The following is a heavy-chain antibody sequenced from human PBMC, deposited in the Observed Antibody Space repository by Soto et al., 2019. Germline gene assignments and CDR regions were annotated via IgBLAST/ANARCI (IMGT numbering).Heavy chain of an antibody. CDR1: GFTFSSYA. V-gene: IGHV3-30-3*01. CDR2: ISYDGSNK. Sequence: QVQLVESGGGVVQPGRSLRLSCAASGFTFSSYAMHWVRQAPGKGLEWVAVISYDGSNKYYADSVKGRFTISRDNSKNTLYLQMNSLRAEDTAVYYCARASIESVYWGQGTLVTVSS. D-gene: IGHD1-26*01. J-gene: IGHJ4*02. CDR3: ARASIESVY.